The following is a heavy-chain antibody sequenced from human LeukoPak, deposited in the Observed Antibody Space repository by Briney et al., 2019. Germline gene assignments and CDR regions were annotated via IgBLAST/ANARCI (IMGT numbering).Heavy chain of an antibody. J-gene: IGHJ4*02. Sequence: GGSLRLSCAASGFTVSFYAMSWVRQAPGKGLEWVSVIAGGGSSTYYADSVKGRFTISRDNAKNSLYLQMNSLRAEDTAVYYCARRPATHQWLVHPHDYWGQGTLVTVSS. CDR3: ARRPATHQWLVHPHDY. D-gene: IGHD6-19*01. CDR1: GFTVSFYA. V-gene: IGHV3-23*01. CDR2: IAGGGSST.